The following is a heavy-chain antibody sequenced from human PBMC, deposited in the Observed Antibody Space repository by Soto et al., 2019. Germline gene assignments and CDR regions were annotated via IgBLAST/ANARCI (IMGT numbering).Heavy chain of an antibody. Sequence: PGESLKISCKGSGYSFTSYWIGWVRQMPGKGLEWMGIIYPGDSDTRYSPSFQGQVTISADKSISTAYLQWSSLKASDTAMYYCASQQRGQGLVPSDALDVWGKGTTVTVSS. CDR2: IYPGDSDT. D-gene: IGHD6-19*01. CDR1: GYSFTSYW. V-gene: IGHV5-51*01. J-gene: IGHJ6*04. CDR3: ASQQRGQGLVPSDALDV.